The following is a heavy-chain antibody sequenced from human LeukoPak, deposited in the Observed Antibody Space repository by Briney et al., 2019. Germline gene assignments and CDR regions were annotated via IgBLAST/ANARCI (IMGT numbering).Heavy chain of an antibody. Sequence: GGSLRLSCAASGFTFSSYGMHWVRQAPGKGLEWVAVISYDGSNKYYADSVKGRFTISRDNSKNTLYLQMNSLRAEDTAVYYCAKFVGDYYYYMDVWGKGTTVTVSS. CDR3: AKFVGDYYYYMDV. J-gene: IGHJ6*03. D-gene: IGHD3-16*01. CDR2: ISYDGSNK. V-gene: IGHV3-30*18. CDR1: GFTFSSYG.